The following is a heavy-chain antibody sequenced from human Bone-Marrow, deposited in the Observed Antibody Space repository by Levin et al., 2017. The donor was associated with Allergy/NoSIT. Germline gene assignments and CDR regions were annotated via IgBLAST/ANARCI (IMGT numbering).Heavy chain of an antibody. Sequence: GGSLRLSCAASGFTFSSYGMHWVRRAPGKGLEWVAVISYDGSNKYYADSVKGRFTISRDNSKNTLYLQMNSLRAEDTAVYYCAKDARGWEGLGYWGQGTLVTVSS. CDR3: AKDARGWEGLGY. J-gene: IGHJ4*02. CDR2: ISYDGSNK. CDR1: GFTFSSYG. D-gene: IGHD6-19*01. V-gene: IGHV3-30*18.